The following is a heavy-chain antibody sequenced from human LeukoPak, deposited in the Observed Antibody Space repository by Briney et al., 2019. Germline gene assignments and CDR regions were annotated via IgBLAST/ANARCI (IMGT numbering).Heavy chain of an antibody. J-gene: IGHJ4*02. CDR2: IWYDGSNR. CDR1: GFTFSTYG. V-gene: IGHV3-33*01. D-gene: IGHD6-19*01. CDR3: ARGARSGWFRGDY. Sequence: GGSLRLSCAASGFTFSTYGMHWVRQAPGKGLEWVAVIWYDGSNRYYAASVTGRFTISRDNSKNTLYLQMNSLRAEDTAVYYCARGARSGWFRGDYWGQGSLVTVSS.